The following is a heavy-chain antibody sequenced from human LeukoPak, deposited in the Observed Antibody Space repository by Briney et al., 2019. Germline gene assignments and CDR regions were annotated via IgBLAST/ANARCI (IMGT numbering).Heavy chain of an antibody. J-gene: IGHJ4*02. Sequence: ASVKVSCKASGYTFTSYDIDWVRQATGQGLEWMGWMNPNSGNTGYAQKFQGRVTMTRNTSISTAYMELSSLRSEDTAVYYCARVARRIGSSWCNEFDYWGQGTLVTVSS. V-gene: IGHV1-8*01. CDR1: GYTFTSYD. CDR2: MNPNSGNT. D-gene: IGHD6-13*01. CDR3: ARVARRIGSSWCNEFDY.